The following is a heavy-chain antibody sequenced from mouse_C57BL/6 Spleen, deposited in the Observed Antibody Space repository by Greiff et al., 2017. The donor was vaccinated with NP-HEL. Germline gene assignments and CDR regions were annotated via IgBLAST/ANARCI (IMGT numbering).Heavy chain of an antibody. J-gene: IGHJ3*01. CDR3: ARVGDYDGFAY. D-gene: IGHD2-4*01. V-gene: IGHV5-4*03. Sequence: EVMLVESGGGLVKPGGSLKLSCAASGFTFSSYAMSWVRQTPEERLEWVATISDGGSYTYYPDNVKGRFTISRDNAKNNLYLQMSHLKSEDTAMYYCARVGDYDGFAYWGQGTLVTVSA. CDR1: GFTFSSYA. CDR2: ISDGGSYT.